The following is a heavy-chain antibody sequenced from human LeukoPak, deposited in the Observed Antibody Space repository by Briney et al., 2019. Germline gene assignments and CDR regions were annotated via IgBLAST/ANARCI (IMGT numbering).Heavy chain of an antibody. Sequence: GASVKVSCKASGGTFSSYTISWVRQAPGQGLEWMGRIIPILGIANYAQKFQGRVTITADKSTSTAYMELSSLRSEDTAVYYCARPGAPALFGEFSGLTNWFDPWGQGTLVTVSS. CDR2: IIPILGIA. V-gene: IGHV1-69*02. D-gene: IGHD3-10*02. CDR1: GGTFSSYT. J-gene: IGHJ5*02. CDR3: ARPGAPALFGEFSGLTNWFDP.